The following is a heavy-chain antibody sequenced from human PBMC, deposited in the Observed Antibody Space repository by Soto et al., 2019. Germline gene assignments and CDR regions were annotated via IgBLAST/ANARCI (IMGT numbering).Heavy chain of an antibody. J-gene: IGHJ4*02. V-gene: IGHV3-11*05. Sequence: QVQLVESGGGLVKPGGSLRLSCAASGFTFSDYYMSWIRQAPGKGLEWVSYISSSSSYTNYADSVKGRFTISRDNAKISLYRQINSLRAEDTAVYSGARDRGSGSSLVYWGQGTLVTVSS. CDR1: GFTFSDYY. CDR3: ARDRGSGSSLVY. CDR2: ISSSSSYT. D-gene: IGHD3-10*01.